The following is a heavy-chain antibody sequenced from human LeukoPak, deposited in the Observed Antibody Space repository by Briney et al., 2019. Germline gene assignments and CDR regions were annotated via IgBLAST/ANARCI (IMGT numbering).Heavy chain of an antibody. Sequence: GGSLRLSCAASGFTFNIYWMSWVRQAPGKGLEWVANIKEDGSEKYYVDSVKGRFTIFRDNSKNTLHLQMNNLRAEDTALYYCARAPSGWYFDYWGQGTLVTVSS. J-gene: IGHJ4*02. CDR1: GFTFNIYW. D-gene: IGHD6-19*01. V-gene: IGHV3-7*03. CDR3: ARAPSGWYFDY. CDR2: IKEDGSEK.